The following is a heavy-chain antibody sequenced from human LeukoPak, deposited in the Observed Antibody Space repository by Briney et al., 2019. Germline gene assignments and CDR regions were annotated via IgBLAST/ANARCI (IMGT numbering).Heavy chain of an antibody. D-gene: IGHD2-2*01. Sequence: ASVKVSCKASGGTFSRFAVSWVRQAPGQGLEWMGGIIPMFGTANYAQKFQGRVTITADESTSTAYMELSSLRSDDTAVYNCAXXXXXXXCSSPTCYWKGWFDPWGQGTLVTVSS. CDR3: AXXXXXXXCSSPTCYWKGWFDP. J-gene: IGHJ5*02. V-gene: IGHV1-69*13. CDR1: GGTFSRFA. CDR2: IIPMFGTA.